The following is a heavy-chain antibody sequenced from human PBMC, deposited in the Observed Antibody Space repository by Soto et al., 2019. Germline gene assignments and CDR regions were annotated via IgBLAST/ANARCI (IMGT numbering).Heavy chain of an antibody. J-gene: IGHJ3*02. D-gene: IGHD3-22*01. V-gene: IGHV1-69*06. CDR1: GGAFSSYA. CDR2: IIPIFGTA. CDR3: ARGYYDSSGYLSAPRAQCASDI. Sequence: SVKVSCKASGGAFSSYAISWVRQAPGQGLEWMGGIIPIFGTANYAQKFQGRVTITADKSTSTAYMELSSLRSEDTAVYYCARGYYDSSGYLSAPRAQCASDICGPGTMVTGSS.